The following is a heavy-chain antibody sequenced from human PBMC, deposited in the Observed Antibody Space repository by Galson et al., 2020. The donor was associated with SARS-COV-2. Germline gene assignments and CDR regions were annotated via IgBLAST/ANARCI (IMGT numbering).Heavy chain of an antibody. CDR3: AKDLHLGELSLYYNYGMDV. J-gene: IGHJ6*02. V-gene: IGHV3-23*01. D-gene: IGHD3-16*02. CDR1: GLTFTSYA. Sequence: GGSLRLSCGASGLTFTSYAMNWVRQAPGKGLEWVSDISGSGGSTNYADSVKGRFTISRDNSKNTLYLQMNSLRAEDTAVYYCAKDLHLGELSLYYNYGMDVWGQGTTVTVS. CDR2: ISGSGGST.